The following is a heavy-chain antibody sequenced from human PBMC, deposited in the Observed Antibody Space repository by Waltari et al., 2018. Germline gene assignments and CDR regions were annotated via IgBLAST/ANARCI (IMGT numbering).Heavy chain of an antibody. V-gene: IGHV3-23*01. J-gene: IGHJ4*02. CDR2: ISGSGGST. CDR1: GFTFSSYA. Sequence: EVQLLESGGGLVQPGGSLRLSCAASGFTFSSYAMSWVRQAPGKGLGWVSAISGSGGSTYYADSVKGRFTISRDNSKNTLYLQMNSLRAEDTAVYYCAKTYYYDSSGYYSGGPYFDYWGQGTLVTVSS. CDR3: AKTYYYDSSGYYSGGPYFDY. D-gene: IGHD3-22*01.